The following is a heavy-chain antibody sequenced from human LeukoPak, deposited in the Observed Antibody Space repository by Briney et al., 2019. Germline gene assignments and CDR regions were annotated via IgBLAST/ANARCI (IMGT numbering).Heavy chain of an antibody. D-gene: IGHD6-19*01. CDR2: IIPIFGTA. V-gene: IGHV1-69*06. Sequence: SVKVSRKASVGTFSSYAISWVRQAPGQGLEWMGGIIPIFGTANYAQKFQGRVTITADKSTSTAYMELSSLRSEDTAVYYCALVAGNQFDYWGQGTLVTVSS. CDR3: ALVAGNQFDY. J-gene: IGHJ4*02. CDR1: VGTFSSYA.